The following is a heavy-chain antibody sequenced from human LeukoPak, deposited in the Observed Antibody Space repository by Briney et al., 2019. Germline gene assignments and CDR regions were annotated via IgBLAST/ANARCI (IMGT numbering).Heavy chain of an antibody. CDR3: ATTYYDYVWGSYRATYYFDY. CDR2: INPNSGGT. Sequence: ASVKVSCKASGYTFTGYYMHWVRQAPGQGLEWMGWINPNSGGTNYAQKFQGRVTITADKSTSTAYMELSSLRSEDTAVYYCATTYYDYVWGSYRATYYFDYWGQGTLVTVSS. J-gene: IGHJ4*02. V-gene: IGHV1-2*02. CDR1: GYTFTGYY. D-gene: IGHD3-16*02.